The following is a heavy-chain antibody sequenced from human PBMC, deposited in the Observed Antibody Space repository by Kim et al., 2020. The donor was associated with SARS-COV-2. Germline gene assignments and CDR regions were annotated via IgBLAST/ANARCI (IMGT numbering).Heavy chain of an antibody. J-gene: IGHJ4*02. CDR2: INHSGST. Sequence: SETLSLTCAVYGGSFSGYYWSWIRQPPGKGLEWIGEINHSGSTNYNPSLKSRVTISVDTSKNQFSLKLSSVTAADTAVYYCARGRWQWLAQRHGTVIDYWGQGTLVTVSS. V-gene: IGHV4-34*01. CDR3: ARGRWQWLAQRHGTVIDY. D-gene: IGHD6-19*01. CDR1: GGSFSGYY.